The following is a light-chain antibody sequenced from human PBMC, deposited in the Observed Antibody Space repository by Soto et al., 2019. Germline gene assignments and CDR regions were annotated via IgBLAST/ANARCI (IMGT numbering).Light chain of an antibody. CDR1: SSDVGRYNL. Sequence: QSALTQPASVSGSPGQSVTISCTGTSSDVGRYNLVSWYQKYPDKAPKLMIYEATKRPSGVSNRFSGSKSGNTASLTISGLQAEDEADYYCCSYAGSRTLVFGGGTKVTVL. V-gene: IGLV2-23*01. CDR2: EAT. CDR3: CSYAGSRTLV. J-gene: IGLJ2*01.